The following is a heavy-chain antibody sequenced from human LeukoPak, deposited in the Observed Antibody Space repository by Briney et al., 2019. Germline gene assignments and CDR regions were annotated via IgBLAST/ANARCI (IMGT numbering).Heavy chain of an antibody. CDR1: GFTFSNAW. Sequence: PGGSLRLSCAASGFTFSNAWMSWVRQAPGKGLEWVGRIKSKTDGGTTDYAAPVKGRFTISRDNSKNTLYLQMNSLRAEDTAVYYCAKRWSDYDSTSPPWGQGTMVTVSS. D-gene: IGHD3-22*01. J-gene: IGHJ3*01. CDR2: IKSKTDGGTT. V-gene: IGHV3-15*01. CDR3: AKRWSDYDSTSPP.